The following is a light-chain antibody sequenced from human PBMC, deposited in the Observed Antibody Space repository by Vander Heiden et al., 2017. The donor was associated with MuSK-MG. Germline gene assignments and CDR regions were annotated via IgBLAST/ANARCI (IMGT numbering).Light chain of an antibody. Sequence: SSELTPAPAVSVALGQTVRITCQGDSLRTYYATWYRQKPGQAPVLVIYHNKDRTSGSPDRFSGSSSGNTASLTITGAQAEDEADYYCNSRDSSGRGVFGTGTKVTVL. J-gene: IGLJ1*01. V-gene: IGLV3-19*01. CDR1: SLRTYY. CDR2: HNK. CDR3: NSRDSSGRGV.